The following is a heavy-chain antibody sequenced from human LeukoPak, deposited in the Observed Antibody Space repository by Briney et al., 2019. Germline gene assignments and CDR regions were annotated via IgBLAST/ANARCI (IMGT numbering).Heavy chain of an antibody. CDR1: GYTFTGYY. CDR3: ARDYGHRYDSSGYYYENWFDP. Sequence: ASVKVSCKASGYTFTGYYMHWVRQAPGQGLEWMGWINPNSGGTNYAQKFQGRVTMTRDTSISTAYMELSRLRSDDTAVYYCARDYGHRYDSSGYYYENWFDPWGQGTLVTVSS. CDR2: INPNSGGT. D-gene: IGHD3-22*01. V-gene: IGHV1-2*02. J-gene: IGHJ5*02.